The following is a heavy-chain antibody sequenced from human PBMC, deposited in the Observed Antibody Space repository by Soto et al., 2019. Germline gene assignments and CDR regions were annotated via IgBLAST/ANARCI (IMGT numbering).Heavy chain of an antibody. CDR2: ISGSGGST. J-gene: IGHJ4*02. CDR3: AKDLLWFGELHYRVLTSFDY. CDR1: GFTFSSYA. Sequence: GGSLRLSCAASGFTFSSYAMSWVRQAPGKGLEWVSAISGSGGSTYYADSVKGRFTISRDNSKNTLYLQMNSLRAEDTAVYYCAKDLLWFGELHYRVLTSFDYWGQGTLVTVSS. D-gene: IGHD3-10*01. V-gene: IGHV3-23*01.